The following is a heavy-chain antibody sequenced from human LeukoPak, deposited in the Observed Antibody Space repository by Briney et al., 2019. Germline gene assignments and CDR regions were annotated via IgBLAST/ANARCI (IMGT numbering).Heavy chain of an antibody. J-gene: IGHJ6*03. CDR2: IRSKGYGGTT. V-gene: IGHV3-49*04. D-gene: IGHD3-10*01. CDR3: TRVAGVRGVRYFYYMDV. CDR1: GFTFSSYE. Sequence: GGSLRLSCAASGFTFSSYEMNWVRQAPGKGLEWVGFIRSKGYGGTTEFAASVKGRFTISRDDSKSIAYLQFTSLKTEDTAVYYCTRVAGVRGVRYFYYMDVWGKGTTVTISS.